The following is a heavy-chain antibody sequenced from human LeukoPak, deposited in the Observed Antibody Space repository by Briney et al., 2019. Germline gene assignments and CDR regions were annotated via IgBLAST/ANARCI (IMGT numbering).Heavy chain of an antibody. CDR2: IKQDGSEK. D-gene: IGHD5-12*01. Sequence: GGSLRLSCAVSGFTFSSWWMTWVRQAPGKGLEWVANIKQDGSEKNHVDSVKGRFTISRDNAKNSLDLQMNRLRAEDTAVYYCARGHIGMDVWGKGTTVTVSS. CDR3: ARGHIGMDV. CDR1: GFTFSSWW. V-gene: IGHV3-7*01. J-gene: IGHJ6*04.